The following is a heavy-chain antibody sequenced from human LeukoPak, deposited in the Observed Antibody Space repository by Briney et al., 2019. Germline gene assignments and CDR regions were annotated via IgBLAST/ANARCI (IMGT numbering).Heavy chain of an antibody. D-gene: IGHD1-14*01. V-gene: IGHV4-34*01. CDR2: INHSGST. CDR3: ARGVFFDY. Sequence: SETLSLTCAVYGGSFSGYYWSWIRQPPGKGPGWIGEINHSGSTNYNPSLKSRVTISVDTSKNQFSLKLSSVTAADTAVYYCARGVFFDYWGQGTLVTVSS. J-gene: IGHJ4*02. CDR1: GGSFSGYY.